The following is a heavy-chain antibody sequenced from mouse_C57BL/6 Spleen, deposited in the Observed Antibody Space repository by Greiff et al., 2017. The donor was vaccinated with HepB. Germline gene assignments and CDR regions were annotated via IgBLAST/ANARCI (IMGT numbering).Heavy chain of an antibody. V-gene: IGHV1-15*01. Sequence: VQLVESGAELVRPGASVTLSCKASGYTFTDYEMHWVKQTPVHGLEWIGAIDPETGGTAYNQKFKGKAILTADKSSSTAYMELRSLTSEDSAVYYCTRRLANFDYWGQGTTLTVSS. CDR1: GYTFTDYE. J-gene: IGHJ2*01. D-gene: IGHD1-2*01. CDR3: TRRLANFDY. CDR2: IDPETGGT.